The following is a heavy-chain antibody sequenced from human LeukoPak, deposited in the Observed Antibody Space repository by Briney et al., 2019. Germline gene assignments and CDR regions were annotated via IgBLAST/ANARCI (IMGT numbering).Heavy chain of an antibody. CDR2: ISPRGDVT. CDR1: GFTFGDYG. V-gene: IGHV3-23*01. J-gene: IGHJ5*01. CDR3: AKDDAWIRFAS. Sequence: PGGSLRLSCAASGFTFGDYGMNWVRQAPGKGLEWVSGISPRGDVTYYTDSVKGRFTVSRDNFKNTVHLQVNSLRPEDTAVYFCAKDDAWIRFASWGQGILVTVSS. D-gene: IGHD5-12*01.